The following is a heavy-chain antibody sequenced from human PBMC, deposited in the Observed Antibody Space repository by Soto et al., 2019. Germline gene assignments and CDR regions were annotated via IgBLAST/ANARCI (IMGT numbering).Heavy chain of an antibody. D-gene: IGHD5-12*01. CDR1: GFTFSSYG. CDR3: AKVRHSGYNHYYYYGMDF. J-gene: IGHJ6*02. Sequence: GGSLRLSCAASGFTFSSYGMHWVRQAPGKGLEWVAVISYDGSNKYYADAVKGRFTISRDNSKNTLYLQMNSLRAYDTAVYYCAKVRHSGYNHYYYYGMDFWGQGTTVTVSS. V-gene: IGHV3-30*18. CDR2: ISYDGSNK.